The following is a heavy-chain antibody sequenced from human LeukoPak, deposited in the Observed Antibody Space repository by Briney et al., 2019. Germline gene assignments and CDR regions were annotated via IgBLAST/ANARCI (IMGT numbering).Heavy chain of an antibody. J-gene: IGHJ4*02. CDR2: INPNSGGT. Sequence: ASVKVSCKASGYTFTGYYMHWVRQAPGQGLEWMGWINPNSGGTNYAQKFQGWVTMTTDTSTSTAYMELRSLRSDDTAVYYCARDREDSSGYYSPDFDYWGQGTLVTVSS. D-gene: IGHD3-22*01. CDR3: ARDREDSSGYYSPDFDY. V-gene: IGHV1-2*04. CDR1: GYTFTGYY.